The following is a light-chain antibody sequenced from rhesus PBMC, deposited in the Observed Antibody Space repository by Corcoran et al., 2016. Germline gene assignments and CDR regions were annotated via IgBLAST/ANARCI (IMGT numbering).Light chain of an antibody. J-gene: IGKJ1*01. Sequence: DVVMTQSPLSLPITPGQPASISCRSSQSLVHSNGNTYLSWYQQKPGPPPRRLIYQVSSRDSGVPYRFGGSGARRGCTLKISRVEAEDVGVYYCGQGTNVPWTFGQGTKVEIK. CDR1: QSLVHSNGNTY. CDR2: QVS. V-gene: IGKV2-65*01. CDR3: GQGTNVPWT.